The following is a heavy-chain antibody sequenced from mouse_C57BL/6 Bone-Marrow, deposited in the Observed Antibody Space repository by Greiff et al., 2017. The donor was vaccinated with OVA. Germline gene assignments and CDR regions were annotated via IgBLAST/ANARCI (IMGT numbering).Heavy chain of an antibody. D-gene: IGHD2-5*01. CDR2: ISYSGST. CDR3: ARHSNSRYWYFDV. J-gene: IGHJ1*03. V-gene: IGHV3-8*01. CDR1: GYSITSDY. Sequence: EVMLVESGPGLAKPSQTLSLTCSVTGYSITSDYWNWIRKFPGNKLEYMGYISYSGSTYYNPSLKSRISITRDTSKNQYYLQLNSVTTEDTATYYCARHSNSRYWYFDVWGTGTTVTVSS.